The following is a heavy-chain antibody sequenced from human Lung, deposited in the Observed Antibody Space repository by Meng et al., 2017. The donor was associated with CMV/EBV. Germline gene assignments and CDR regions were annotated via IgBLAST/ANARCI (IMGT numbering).Heavy chain of an antibody. D-gene: IGHD6-6*01. V-gene: IGHV1-8*01. J-gene: IGHJ4*02. CDR1: GYTFTSYD. CDR2: MNPNSGNT. CDR3: ARRRGGNSWGVFDY. Sequence: ASVXVSCKASGYTFTSYDINWVRQATGQGLEWMGWMNPNSGNTGYAQNFQGRVTMTRNTSISTVYMELSGLRSEDTAVYYCARRRGGNSWGVFDYWGQGTLVTVSS.